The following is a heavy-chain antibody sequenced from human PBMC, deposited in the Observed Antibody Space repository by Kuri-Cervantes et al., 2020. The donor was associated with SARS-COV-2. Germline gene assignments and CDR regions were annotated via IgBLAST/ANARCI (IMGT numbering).Heavy chain of an antibody. D-gene: IGHD2-15*01. CDR1: GFTFGDYA. J-gene: IGHJ3*02. Sequence: GGSLRLSCTASGFTFGDYAMHWVRQAPGKGLEWVAVISYDGSNKYYADSVKGRFTISRDNSKNTLYLQMNSLRAEDTAVYYCAREGVVAASPDAFDIRGQGTMVTVSS. CDR3: AREGVVAASPDAFDI. V-gene: IGHV3-30-3*01. CDR2: ISYDGSNK.